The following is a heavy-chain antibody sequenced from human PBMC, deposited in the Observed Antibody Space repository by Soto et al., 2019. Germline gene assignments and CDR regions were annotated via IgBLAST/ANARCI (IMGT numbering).Heavy chain of an antibody. V-gene: IGHV5-51*01. Sequence: GESLKISCKGSGYSFTIYWIGWVRQMPGKGLEWMGIIYPGDSDTRYSPSFQGQVTISAGKSISTAYLQWSSLKASDTAMYYCARQSGETYYYDSSGYYFFDYWGQGTLVTVYS. J-gene: IGHJ4*02. CDR1: GYSFTIYW. D-gene: IGHD3-22*01. CDR3: ARQSGETYYYDSSGYYFFDY. CDR2: IYPGDSDT.